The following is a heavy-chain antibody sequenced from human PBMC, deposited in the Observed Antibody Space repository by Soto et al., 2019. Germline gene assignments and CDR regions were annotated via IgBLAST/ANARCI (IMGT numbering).Heavy chain of an antibody. Sequence: VQLVESGGGVVQPGRSLRLSCAASGFTFSSYAMHWVRQAPGKGLEWVAVISYDGSNKYYADSVKGRFTISRDNSKNTLYLQMNSLRAEDTAVYYCARENGDGYSYFDYWGQGTLVTVSS. CDR1: GFTFSSYA. CDR3: ARENGDGYSYFDY. D-gene: IGHD5-12*01. J-gene: IGHJ4*02. V-gene: IGHV3-30-3*01. CDR2: ISYDGSNK.